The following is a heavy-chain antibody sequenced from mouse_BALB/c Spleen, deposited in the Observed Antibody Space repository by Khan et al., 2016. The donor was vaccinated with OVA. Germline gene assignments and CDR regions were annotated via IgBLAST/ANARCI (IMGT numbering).Heavy chain of an antibody. V-gene: IGHV5-17*02. D-gene: IGHD2-12*01. CDR3: ESSRYWSWFAS. CDR1: GFPFSSFG. J-gene: IGHJ3*01. Sequence: EVQLVESGGGLVQPGGSRKLSCAASGFPFSSFGMHWVRQAPEKGLEWVAYISSGSYNIYYADKVKGRFTISRDNPKNTLLLQMTSLRSEDTAMYYCESSRYWSWFASRGQGTLVTVSA. CDR2: ISSGSYNI.